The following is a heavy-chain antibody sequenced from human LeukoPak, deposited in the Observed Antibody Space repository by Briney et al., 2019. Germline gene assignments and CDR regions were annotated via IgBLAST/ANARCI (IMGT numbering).Heavy chain of an antibody. D-gene: IGHD3-22*01. V-gene: IGHV4-34*01. CDR2: INHSGST. J-gene: IGHJ6*02. CDR1: GGSFSGYY. Sequence: SETLSLTCAVYGGSFSGYYWSWIRQPPGKGLEWIGEINHSGSTNYNPSLKSRVTISVDTSKNQFSLKLSSVTAADTAVYYCALRRRLLRHYYYYYGMDVWGQGTTVTVSS. CDR3: ALRRRLLRHYYYYYGMDV.